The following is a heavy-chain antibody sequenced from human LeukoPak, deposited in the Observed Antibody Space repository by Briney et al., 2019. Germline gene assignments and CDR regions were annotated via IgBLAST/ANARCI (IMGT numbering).Heavy chain of an antibody. V-gene: IGHV4-59*12. CDR1: GGSISSYY. Sequence: SETLSLTCTVSGGSISSYYWSWIRQPPGKGLEWIGYIYYSGSTYYTPSLKSRVTISVDTSKNQFSLKLSSVTAADTAVYYCARATYYYGSGSSTCFDYWGQGTLVTVSS. CDR3: ARATYYYGSGSSTCFDY. D-gene: IGHD3-10*01. J-gene: IGHJ4*02. CDR2: IYYSGST.